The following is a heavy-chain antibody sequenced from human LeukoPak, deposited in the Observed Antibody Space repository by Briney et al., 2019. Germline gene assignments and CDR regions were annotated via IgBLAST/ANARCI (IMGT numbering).Heavy chain of an antibody. V-gene: IGHV3-23*01. Sequence: GGSLRLSCAASGFAFSSYAMSWVRQAPGKGLEWVSAISGSGGSTYYADSVKGRFTISRDNSKNTLYLQMNSLRAEDTAVYYCAKDRPVTRAPNWFDPWGQGTLVTVSS. J-gene: IGHJ5*02. D-gene: IGHD4-17*01. CDR1: GFAFSSYA. CDR3: AKDRPVTRAPNWFDP. CDR2: ISGSGGST.